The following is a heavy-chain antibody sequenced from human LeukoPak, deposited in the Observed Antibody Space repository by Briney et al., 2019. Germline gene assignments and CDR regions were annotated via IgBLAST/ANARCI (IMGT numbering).Heavy chain of an antibody. Sequence: PGGSLRLSCVVSGFPFSNNPMNWVRQAPGKGLEWVSYISTAITTTYYAESVKGRFTIYRDNAKNSLYLQMNSLRVEDTAVYYCARDGGKGYEIDYWGQGTLVTVSS. CDR3: ARDGGKGYEIDY. J-gene: IGHJ4*02. V-gene: IGHV3-48*01. CDR2: ISTAITTT. CDR1: GFPFSNNP. D-gene: IGHD2-2*01.